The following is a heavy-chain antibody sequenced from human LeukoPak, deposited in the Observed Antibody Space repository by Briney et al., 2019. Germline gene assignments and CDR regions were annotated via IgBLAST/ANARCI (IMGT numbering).Heavy chain of an antibody. V-gene: IGHV3-66*01. D-gene: IGHD2-15*01. CDR3: ARARGGSAADRFGY. J-gene: IGHJ4*02. Sequence: GGSLRLSCAASGFTVSSNYMSWVRQAPGKGLEWVSGIYSGGSTYYADSVKGRFTISRDNSKNTLYLQMNSLRAEDTAVYYCARARGGSAADRFGYWGQGTLVTVSS. CDR1: GFTVSSNY. CDR2: IYSGGST.